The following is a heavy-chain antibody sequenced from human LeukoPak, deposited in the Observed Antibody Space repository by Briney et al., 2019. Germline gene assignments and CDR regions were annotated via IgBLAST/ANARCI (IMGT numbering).Heavy chain of an antibody. CDR2: IYYSGST. Sequence: SETLSLTCTVSGGSISNSYYWGWIRQPPGKGLEWIGSIYYSGSTYYNPSLKSRVTISVDTSKNQFSLKLSSVTAADTAVYYCARQSSGSHPRHFDYWGRGTLVTVSS. CDR1: GGSISNSYY. J-gene: IGHJ4*02. D-gene: IGHD1-26*01. V-gene: IGHV4-39*01. CDR3: ARQSSGSHPRHFDY.